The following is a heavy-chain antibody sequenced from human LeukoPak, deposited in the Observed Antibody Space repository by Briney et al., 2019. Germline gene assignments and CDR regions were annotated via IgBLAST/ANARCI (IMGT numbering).Heavy chain of an antibody. CDR1: GYSFINYW. CDR3: ARGVIPAARSNWFDP. D-gene: IGHD2-2*01. J-gene: IGHJ5*02. Sequence: GESLKISXKGSGYSFINYWIGWVRQMPGKGLEWLGIIYPGDSDSRYSPSFQGQVSISADSSISTAYLQWSSLRASDTAMYYCARGVIPAARSNWFDPWGQGTLVTVSS. V-gene: IGHV5-51*01. CDR2: IYPGDSDS.